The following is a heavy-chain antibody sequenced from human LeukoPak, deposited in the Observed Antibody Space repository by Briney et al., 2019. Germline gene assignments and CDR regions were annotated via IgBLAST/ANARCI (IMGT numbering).Heavy chain of an antibody. CDR1: GYTFTSYA. D-gene: IGHD2-15*01. J-gene: IGHJ6*02. V-gene: IGHV7-4-1*02. Sequence: ASVKVSCKASGYTFTSYAMNWVRQGPGQGLEWMGWINTNTGNPTYAQGFTGRFVFSLDTAVSTAYLQISSLKAEDTAVYYCARGLYCSGGSCYSYYYGMDVWGQGTTVTVSS. CDR3: ARGLYCSGGSCYSYYYGMDV. CDR2: INTNTGNP.